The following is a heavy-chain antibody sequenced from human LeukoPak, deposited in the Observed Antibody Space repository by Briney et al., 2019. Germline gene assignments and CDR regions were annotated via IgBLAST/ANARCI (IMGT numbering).Heavy chain of an antibody. V-gene: IGHV3-7*01. D-gene: IGHD2-15*01. J-gene: IGHJ6*03. Sequence: AGGSLRLSCAASGFTFSGSAMHWVRQASGKGLEWVTNIKQDGSEKYYVDSVKGRFTISRDNAKNSLYLQMNSLRAEDTAVYYCARAATNYYYYMDVWGKGTTVTVSS. CDR2: IKQDGSEK. CDR3: ARAATNYYYYMDV. CDR1: GFTFSGSA.